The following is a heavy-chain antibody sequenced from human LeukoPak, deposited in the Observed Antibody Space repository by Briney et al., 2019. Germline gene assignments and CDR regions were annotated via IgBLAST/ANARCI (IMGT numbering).Heavy chain of an antibody. Sequence: GGSLRLSFADSGFTLFDYSLHGGRQGPGKGLEGGSGISWNSGSIGYADSVKGRFTISRDNAKHSLYLQMNSLRAEDTALSYCAKDKDATEGAIAYWGQGTLVTVSS. CDR2: ISWNSGSI. V-gene: IGHV3-9*01. CDR1: GFTLFDYS. CDR3: AKDKDATEGAIAY. D-gene: IGHD1-14*01. J-gene: IGHJ4*02.